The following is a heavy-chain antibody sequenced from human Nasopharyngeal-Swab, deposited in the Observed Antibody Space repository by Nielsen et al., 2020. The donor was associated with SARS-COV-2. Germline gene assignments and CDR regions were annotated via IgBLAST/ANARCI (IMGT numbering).Heavy chain of an antibody. V-gene: IGHV3-9*01. J-gene: IGHJ6*02. D-gene: IGHD3-3*01. Sequence: SLKISCAASGFTFDDYAMHWVRQAPGKGLEWVSGISWNSGSKGYADSVKGRFTISRDNAKNSLYLQMNSLRAEDTAVYYCARGGGGYDFWSGYLPYYYYGMDVWGQGTTVTVSS. CDR1: GFTFDDYA. CDR3: ARGGGGYDFWSGYLPYYYYGMDV. CDR2: ISWNSGSK.